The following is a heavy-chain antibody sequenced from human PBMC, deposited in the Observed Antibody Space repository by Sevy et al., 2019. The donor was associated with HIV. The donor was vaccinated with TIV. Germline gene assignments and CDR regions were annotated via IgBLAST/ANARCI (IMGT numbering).Heavy chain of an antibody. Sequence: ASVKVSCKASGGTFSSYAISWVRQAPGQGLEWMGGIIPIFGTANYAQKFQGRVTITADESTSTAYMELSSLRSEVTAVYYCARGVHSGSYFGHSDAFDIWGQGTMVTVSS. CDR2: IIPIFGTA. D-gene: IGHD1-26*01. J-gene: IGHJ3*02. CDR1: GGTFSSYA. V-gene: IGHV1-69*13. CDR3: ARGVHSGSYFGHSDAFDI.